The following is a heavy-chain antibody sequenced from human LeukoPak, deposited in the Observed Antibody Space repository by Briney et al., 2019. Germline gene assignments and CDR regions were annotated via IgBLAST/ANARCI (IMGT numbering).Heavy chain of an antibody. D-gene: IGHD3-22*01. CDR1: GFTFSSSD. V-gene: IGHV3-23*01. CDR3: VRDDDRPDNGLDH. J-gene: IGHJ4*02. Sequence: GGSLRLSCAASGFTFSSSDMSWVRQAPGKGLEWVSAINTGLSTFYADSVRGRFTISRDNSKNTLFLQMNSLRAEDTAVYYCVRDDDRPDNGLDHWGQGTLVTVSS. CDR2: INTGLST.